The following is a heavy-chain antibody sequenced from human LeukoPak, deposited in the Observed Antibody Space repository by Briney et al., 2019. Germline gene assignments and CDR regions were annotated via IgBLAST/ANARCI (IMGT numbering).Heavy chain of an antibody. J-gene: IGHJ4*02. CDR2: INPNSGGT. Sequence: ASVKVSCKASGYTFTGYYMHWVRQAPGQGLEWMGRINPNSGGTNYAQKFQGRVSMTRDTSINTAYMELSRLRSDDTAVYYCGSDWGTGERVCDYWGQGTLVTVSS. V-gene: IGHV1-2*06. D-gene: IGHD7-27*01. CDR1: GYTFTGYY. CDR3: GSDWGTGERVCDY.